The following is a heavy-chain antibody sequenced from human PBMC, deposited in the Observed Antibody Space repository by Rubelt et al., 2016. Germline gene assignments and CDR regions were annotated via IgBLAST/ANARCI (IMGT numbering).Heavy chain of an antibody. CDR2: IIPIFGTA. Sequence: QVQLVQSGAEVKKPGSSVKVSCKASGGTFSSYAISWVRPAPGQGLEWMGRIIPIFGTATYAQKFQGSVTITADKSTRTAYMVLSSLRSEDTAVYYCASPPYDILTGYDYYYGMDVWGQGTTVTVSS. J-gene: IGHJ6*02. CDR3: ASPPYDILTGYDYYYGMDV. CDR1: GGTFSSYA. V-gene: IGHV1-69*06. D-gene: IGHD3-9*01.